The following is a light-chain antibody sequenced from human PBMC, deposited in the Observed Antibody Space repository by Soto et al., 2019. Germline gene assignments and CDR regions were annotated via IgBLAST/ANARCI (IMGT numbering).Light chain of an antibody. J-gene: IGLJ2*01. CDR3: SSYTSSATVV. CDR2: EVT. Sequence: QSVLTQPASVSGSPGQSITISCTGTSSDVGGYNYVSWYQQHPGKAPKLMIYEVTKRPSGVSNRFSASKSDNTASLTISGLQAEDEADYYCSSYTSSATVVFGGGTQLTVL. CDR1: SSDVGGYNY. V-gene: IGLV2-14*01.